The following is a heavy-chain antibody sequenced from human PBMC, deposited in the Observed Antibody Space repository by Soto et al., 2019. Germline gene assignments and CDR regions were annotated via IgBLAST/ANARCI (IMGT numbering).Heavy chain of an antibody. J-gene: IGHJ6*02. Sequence: GFLRLSCAASGFTFHDYTMHWIRQAPGKGLEWVSLISWDGGSTYYADSVKGRFTISRDNSKNSLYLQMNSLRTEDTALYYCAKDKSASRHYYGMDVWGQGTTVTVSS. CDR3: AKDKSASRHYYGMDV. CDR1: GFTFHDYT. V-gene: IGHV3-43*01. CDR2: ISWDGGST.